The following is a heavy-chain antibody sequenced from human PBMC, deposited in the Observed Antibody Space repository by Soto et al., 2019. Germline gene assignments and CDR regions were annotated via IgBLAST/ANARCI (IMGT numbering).Heavy chain of an antibody. CDR3: ARQKHNVDTDDFDY. CDR1: GYSFTSYW. CDR2: IDPSDSYT. V-gene: IGHV5-10-1*01. J-gene: IGHJ4*02. Sequence: PGESLKISCKGSGYSFTSYWISWARQMPGKGLEWMGRIDPSDSYTNYSPSFQGHVTISADKSISTAYLQWSSLKASDTAMYYCARQKHNVDTDDFDYWGQGTLVTVSS. D-gene: IGHD5-18*01.